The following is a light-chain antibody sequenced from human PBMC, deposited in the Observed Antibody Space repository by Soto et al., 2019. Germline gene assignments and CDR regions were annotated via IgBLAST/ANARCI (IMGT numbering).Light chain of an antibody. V-gene: IGKV1-39*01. J-gene: IGKJ1*01. Sequence: DIQMTQSPSSLSASVGDRVTITCRASQSISSYLNWYQQKPGKAPKLLIYAASSLQSGVPSRFTGSRSGTDFTLTITSLQPEDFAPYYCQQSYSTPRTFCQGTKVEIK. CDR3: QQSYSTPRT. CDR1: QSISSY. CDR2: AAS.